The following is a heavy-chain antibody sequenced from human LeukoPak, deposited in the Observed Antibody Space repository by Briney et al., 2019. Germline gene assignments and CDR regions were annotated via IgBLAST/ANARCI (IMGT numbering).Heavy chain of an antibody. D-gene: IGHD3-10*01. CDR2: IYYGGGT. J-gene: IGHJ5*02. CDR3: ARAEINMVRGIINWFDP. Sequence: SETLSLTCTVSGGSVSSDNYYWSWIRQPPGKGLEWIRYIYYGGGTNHNPYLKSRIIISVDPSKNQFSLKLRSVTAADTAVYYCARAEINMVRGIINWFDPWGQGTLVTVSS. V-gene: IGHV4-61*01. CDR1: GGSVSSDNYY.